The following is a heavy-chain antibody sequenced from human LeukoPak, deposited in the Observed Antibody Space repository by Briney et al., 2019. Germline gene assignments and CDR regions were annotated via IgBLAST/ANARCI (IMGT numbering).Heavy chain of an antibody. D-gene: IGHD1-26*01. Sequence: SETLSLTCAVSGYSISSGYYGGWIRQPPGKGPEWIANIYHSGSAYYNPSLKSRVTISVDTSKNEFSLKLRSVTAADTAVYYCARRGSGNYVDYWGQGTLVTVSS. J-gene: IGHJ4*02. CDR3: ARRGSGNYVDY. V-gene: IGHV4-38-2*01. CDR2: IYHSGSA. CDR1: GYSISSGYY.